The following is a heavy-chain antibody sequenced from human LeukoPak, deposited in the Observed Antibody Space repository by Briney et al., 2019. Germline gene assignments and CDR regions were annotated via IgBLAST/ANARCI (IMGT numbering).Heavy chain of an antibody. CDR3: AREGWELPGNWYFDL. CDR2: MNPTSGNT. D-gene: IGHD1-26*01. Sequence: ASVKVSCKASGYTFTRYNINWVRQATGQGLEWMGWMNPTSGNTGYTQEFQGRVTFTTNTSIDTVYMDLSSLRSDDTAVYYCAREGWELPGNWYFDLWGRGTLVTVSS. J-gene: IGHJ2*01. CDR1: GYTFTRYN. V-gene: IGHV1-8*03.